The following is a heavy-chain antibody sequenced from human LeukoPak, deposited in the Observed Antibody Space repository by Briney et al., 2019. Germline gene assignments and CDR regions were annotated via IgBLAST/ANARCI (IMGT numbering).Heavy chain of an antibody. CDR1: GFTFTNAW. J-gene: IGHJ4*02. D-gene: IGHD4-17*01. V-gene: IGHV3-15*01. CDR2: IKSKTDGGTT. Sequence: GGSLRLSCAASGFTFTNAWMSWVRQAPGKGLEWVGRIKSKTDGGTTDYAAPVKGRFTISRDDSKNTLYLQMNSLKTEDTAVYYCTLAFYGDYSDYWGQGTLVTVSS. CDR3: TLAFYGDYSDY.